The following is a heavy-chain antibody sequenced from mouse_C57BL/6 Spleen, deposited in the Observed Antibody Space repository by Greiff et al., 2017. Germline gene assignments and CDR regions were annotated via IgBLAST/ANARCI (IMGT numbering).Heavy chain of an antibody. D-gene: IGHD1-1*01. J-gene: IGHJ4*01. CDR3: ARYYYGSSWAMDY. CDR1: GYTFTSYW. Sequence: VQLQQSGAELVKPGASVKLSCKASGYTFTSYWMQWVKQRPGQGLEWIGEIDPSDSYTNYNQKFKGKATLTVDTSSSTAYMQLSSLTSEDSAVYYCARYYYGSSWAMDYWGQGTSVTVSS. CDR2: IDPSDSYT. V-gene: IGHV1-50*01.